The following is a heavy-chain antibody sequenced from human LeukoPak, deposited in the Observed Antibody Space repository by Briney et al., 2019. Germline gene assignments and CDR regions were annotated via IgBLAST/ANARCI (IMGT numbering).Heavy chain of an antibody. CDR1: GITFSSYA. CDR2: ISGSGANT. V-gene: IGHV3-23*01. CDR3: AKQQWLASRFDH. Sequence: GGSLRLSCEASGITFSSYAMSWVRQAPGKGLEWVSGISGSGANTHYADSVKGRFTISRDNSESTMYLQMNFLRTEDTAAYYCAKQQWLASRFDHWGQGTLVAVSS. J-gene: IGHJ4*02. D-gene: IGHD6-19*01.